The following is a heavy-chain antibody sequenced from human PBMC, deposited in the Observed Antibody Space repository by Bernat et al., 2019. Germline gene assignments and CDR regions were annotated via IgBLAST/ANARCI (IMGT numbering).Heavy chain of an antibody. CDR2: IKQDGSVK. CDR3: AGDQGSSWYSLYNWFDP. CDR1: GFTFSSYW. J-gene: IGHJ5*02. Sequence: VQLVESGGGSVQPGGSLRLFCAASGFTFSSYWLSWVRQAPGQGLEGVANIKQDGSVKYSVDAVKGRFNMSRDSAKNSLYLQMNSLRAEDTAVCYYAGDQGSSWYSLYNWFDPWGQGTLVTVSS. V-gene: IGHV3-7*04. D-gene: IGHD6-13*01.